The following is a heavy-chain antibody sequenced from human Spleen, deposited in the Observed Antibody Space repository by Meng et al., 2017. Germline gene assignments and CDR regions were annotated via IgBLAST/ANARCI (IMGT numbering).Heavy chain of an antibody. J-gene: IGHJ4*02. D-gene: IGHD3-22*01. CDR3: ARDAFLDYDSSGYLGY. CDR1: GFTFSSYG. V-gene: IGHV3-33*01. Sequence: GESLKISCAASGFTFSSYGMHWVRQAPGKGLEWVAVIWYDGSNKYYADSVKGRFTISRDNSKNTLYLQMNSLRAEDTAVYYCARDAFLDYDSSGYLGYWGQGTLVTVSS. CDR2: IWYDGSNK.